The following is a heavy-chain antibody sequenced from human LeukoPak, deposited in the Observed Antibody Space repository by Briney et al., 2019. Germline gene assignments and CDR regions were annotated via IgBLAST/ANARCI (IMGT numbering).Heavy chain of an antibody. Sequence: ASETLSLTCAVYGGSFSGYYWSWIRQPPGKGLEWIGEINHSGSTNYNPSLKSRVTISVDTSKNQFSLKLSSVTAADTAVYYCARSEYRMIVVHWGQGTLVTVSS. CDR3: ARSEYRMIVVH. J-gene: IGHJ4*02. D-gene: IGHD3-22*01. V-gene: IGHV4-34*01. CDR2: INHSGST. CDR1: GGSFSGYY.